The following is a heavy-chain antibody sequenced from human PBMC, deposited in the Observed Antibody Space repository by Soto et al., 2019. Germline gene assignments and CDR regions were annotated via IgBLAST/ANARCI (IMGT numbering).Heavy chain of an antibody. Sequence: PSETLSLTCTVSGGSIRSGDYYWSWIRQPPGRGLEFIGYIYSTGNAYYNPSLKGRVTMSVDTSKNQFSLKVSSVTAADTAVYYRARNDYGEPLDFWGQGTLVTVSS. D-gene: IGHD4-17*01. V-gene: IGHV4-30-4*01. CDR1: GGSIRSGDYY. CDR3: ARNDYGEPLDF. J-gene: IGHJ4*02. CDR2: IYSTGNA.